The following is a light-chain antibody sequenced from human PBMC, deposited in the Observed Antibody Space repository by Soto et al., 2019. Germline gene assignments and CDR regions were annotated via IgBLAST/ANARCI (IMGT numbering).Light chain of an antibody. CDR2: GAS. CDR3: QQYSSSHHT. CDR1: QSVSSSY. V-gene: IGKV3-20*01. Sequence: EIVLTQSPGTLSLSPGERATLSCRASQSVSSSYLAWYQHKPGQAPRLLIYGASSRATGIPDRFSGSGSGTDFTLTISRLEPEDIAVYYCQQYSSSHHTFGQGTKLETK. J-gene: IGKJ2*01.